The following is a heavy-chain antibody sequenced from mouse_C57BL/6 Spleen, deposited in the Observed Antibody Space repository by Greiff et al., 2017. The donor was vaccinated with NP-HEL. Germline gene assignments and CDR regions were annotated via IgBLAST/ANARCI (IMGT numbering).Heavy chain of an antibody. D-gene: IGHD3-1*01. J-gene: IGHJ4*01. CDR3: ARGAQLYAMDY. V-gene: IGHV1-69*01. CDR2: IDPSDSYT. CDR1: GYTFTSYW. Sequence: VQLQQPGAELVMPGASVKLSCKASGYTFTSYWMHWVKQRPGQGLEWIGEIDPSDSYTNYNQKFKGKSTLTVDKSSSTAYMQLSSLTSEDSAVYYCARGAQLYAMDYWGQGTSVTVSS.